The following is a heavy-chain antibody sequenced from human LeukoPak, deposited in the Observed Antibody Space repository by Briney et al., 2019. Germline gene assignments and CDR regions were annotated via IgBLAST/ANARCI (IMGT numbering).Heavy chain of an antibody. CDR1: IFTFRDRF. D-gene: IGHD6-13*01. J-gene: IGHJ3*02. Sequence: GGSLRLSCAASIFTFRDRFMSWIRQPPGKGLEWVSGINWNGGSTGYADSVKGRFTISRDNAKNSLYLQMNSLRAEDTALYYCARCIAAAGDAFDIWGQGTMVTVSS. CDR3: ARCIAAAGDAFDI. CDR2: INWNGGST. V-gene: IGHV3-20*04.